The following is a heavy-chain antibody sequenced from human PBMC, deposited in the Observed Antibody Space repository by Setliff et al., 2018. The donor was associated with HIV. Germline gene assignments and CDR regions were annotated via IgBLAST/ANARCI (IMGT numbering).Heavy chain of an antibody. V-gene: IGHV1-46*01. CDR1: GYTFTSYY. CDR3: ARTPEGAAVFDY. Sequence: ASVKVSCKASGYTFTSYYMHWVRQAPGQGLEWMGIINPSDGSTSYAQKFQGRITITRDISASTAYMELSSLRSEDTAVYYCARTPEGAAVFDYWGQGTLVTVSS. J-gene: IGHJ4*02. CDR2: INPSDGST. D-gene: IGHD6-25*01.